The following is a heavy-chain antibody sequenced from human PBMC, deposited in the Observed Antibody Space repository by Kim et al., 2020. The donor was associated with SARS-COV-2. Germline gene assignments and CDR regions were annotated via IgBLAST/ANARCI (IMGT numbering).Heavy chain of an antibody. D-gene: IGHD2-21*01. CDR2: INPNSGGT. J-gene: IGHJ3*02. Sequence: ASVKVSCKASGYTFTGYYMHWVRQAPGQGLEWMGRINPNSGGTNYAQKCQGRVTMTRDPSISPAYMELSRLRSDDTAVYYRASKAYCGGDCPRDAFDIWG. CDR1: GYTFTGYY. CDR3: ASKAYCGGDCPRDAFDI. V-gene: IGHV1-2*06.